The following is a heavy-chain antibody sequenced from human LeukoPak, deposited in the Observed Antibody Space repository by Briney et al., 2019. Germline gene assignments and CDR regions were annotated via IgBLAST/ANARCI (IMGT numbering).Heavy chain of an antibody. CDR2: FDPEDGET. CDR1: GYTLTELS. V-gene: IGHV1-24*01. Sequence: ASVKVSCKVSGYTLTELSMHWVRQAPGEALEWKGGFDPEDGETIYAQKFQGRVTMTEDTSTDTAYMELSSLRSEDTAVYYCATPAFYCSSTSCLFDYWGQGTLVTVSS. D-gene: IGHD2-2*01. J-gene: IGHJ4*02. CDR3: ATPAFYCSSTSCLFDY.